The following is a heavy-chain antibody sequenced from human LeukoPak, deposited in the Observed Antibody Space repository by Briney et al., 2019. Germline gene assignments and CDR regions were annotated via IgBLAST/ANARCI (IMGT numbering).Heavy chain of an antibody. V-gene: IGHV4-61*02. CDR1: GGSISSGSYY. CDR2: IYTSGST. D-gene: IGHD6-19*01. Sequence: SETLSLTCTVSGGSISSGSYYWSWIRQPAGKGLEWIGRIYTSGSTNYNPSLKSRVTISVDTSKNQFSLNLSSVTAADTAVYYCAREAYSSGWYWYFDLWGRGTLVTVSS. CDR3: AREAYSSGWYWYFDL. J-gene: IGHJ2*01.